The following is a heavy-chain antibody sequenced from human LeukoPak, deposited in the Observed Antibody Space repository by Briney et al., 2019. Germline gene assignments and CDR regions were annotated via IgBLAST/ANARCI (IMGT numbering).Heavy chain of an antibody. CDR2: IIPGIGPA. CDR1: GGTFRSDP. V-gene: IGHV1-69*13. CDR3: ASIYESGTLYLGAFDI. Sequence: SVKVSCKASGGTFRSDPISWVRQAPGQGLGWMGGIIPGIGPADYAQKFQGRVTVTADESTSTVYMELSSLRAEDTAVYYCASIYESGTLYLGAFDIWGQGTMVTVSS. J-gene: IGHJ3*02. D-gene: IGHD3-22*01.